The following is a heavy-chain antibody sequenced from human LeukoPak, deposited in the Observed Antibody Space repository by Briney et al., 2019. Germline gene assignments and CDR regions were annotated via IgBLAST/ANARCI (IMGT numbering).Heavy chain of an antibody. CDR1: GGSISSYY. D-gene: IGHD6-13*01. CDR3: ARVGSSSWSIRDFDI. CDR2: IYYSGST. V-gene: IGHV4-59*01. J-gene: IGHJ3*02. Sequence: SETLSLTCTVSGGSISSYYWSWIRQPPGKGLEWIGYIYYSGSTNYNPSLKSRVTISVDTSKNQFSLKLSSVTAADTAVYYCARVGSSSWSIRDFDIWGQGTMVTVSS.